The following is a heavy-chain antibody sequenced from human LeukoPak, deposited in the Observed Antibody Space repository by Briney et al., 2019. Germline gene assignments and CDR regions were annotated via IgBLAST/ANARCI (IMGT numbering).Heavy chain of an antibody. CDR3: ASYSAIYPD. CDR1: GFTVSANY. CDR2: IYSAGST. J-gene: IGHJ4*02. D-gene: IGHD1-26*01. V-gene: IGHV3-66*01. Sequence: GGSLRLSCAASGFTVSANYMSWVRQAPGKGLEWVSLIYSAGSTYYAESVMCRFTIPNHTSKNKLHLQSDSLQAENTGYYYFASYSAIYPDWGQGTLVTVSS.